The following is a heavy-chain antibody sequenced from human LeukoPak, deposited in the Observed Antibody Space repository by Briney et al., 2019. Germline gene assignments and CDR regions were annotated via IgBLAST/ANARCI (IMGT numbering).Heavy chain of an antibody. Sequence: GGSLRLSCAASGFSFRSFWMRWVRQAPGKGLEWVASIKEDGSDKYYVESVKGRFTISRENARNSLYLQMNSLRAEDTAVYYCARVLWFGGIYYFDYWGQGTLVTVSS. D-gene: IGHD3-10*01. CDR3: ARVLWFGGIYYFDY. CDR2: IKEDGSDK. CDR1: GFSFRSFW. J-gene: IGHJ4*02. V-gene: IGHV3-7*04.